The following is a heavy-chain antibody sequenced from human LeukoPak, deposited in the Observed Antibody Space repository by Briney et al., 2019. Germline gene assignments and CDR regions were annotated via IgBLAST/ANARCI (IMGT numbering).Heavy chain of an antibody. D-gene: IGHD3-10*01. V-gene: IGHV1-18*01. CDR3: ARIREYYYGSGKGWFDP. CDR1: SYTFTSYG. J-gene: IGHJ5*02. CDR2: ISAYNGNT. Sequence: VASVKVSCKASSYTFTSYGISWVRQAPGQGLEWMGWISAYNGNTNYAQKLQGRVTMTTDTSTSTAYMELRSLRSDDTAVYYCARIREYYYGSGKGWFDPWGQGTLVTVSS.